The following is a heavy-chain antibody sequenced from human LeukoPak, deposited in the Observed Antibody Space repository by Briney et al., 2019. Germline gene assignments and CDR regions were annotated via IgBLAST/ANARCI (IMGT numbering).Heavy chain of an antibody. CDR1: GFTFSSYS. Sequence: GGSLRLSCAASGFTFSSYSMNWVRQAPGKGLEWVSAISGSGGSTYYADSVKGRFTISRDNSKNTLYLQMNSLRAEDTAVYYCAKSPTTNTYYDFDRWGQGTLVTVSS. D-gene: IGHD2/OR15-2a*01. J-gene: IGHJ4*02. CDR3: AKSPTTNTYYDFDR. V-gene: IGHV3-23*01. CDR2: ISGSGGST.